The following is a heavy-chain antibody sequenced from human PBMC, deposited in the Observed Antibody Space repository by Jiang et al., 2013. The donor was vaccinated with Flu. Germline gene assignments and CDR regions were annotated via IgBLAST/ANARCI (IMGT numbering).Heavy chain of an antibody. Sequence: GSGLVKPSETLSLTCTVSGGSISSYYWSWIRQPPGKGLEWIGYIYYSGSTNYNPSLSGSTNYNPSLKSRVTISVDKSKNQISLKLNSVTAADTAVYYCARAGYSYGYSVEEYWGQGTLVTVSS. J-gene: IGHJ4*02. CDR1: GGSISSYY. CDR3: ARAGYSYGYSVEEY. CDR2: IYYSGSTNYNPSLSGST. D-gene: IGHD5-18*01. V-gene: IGHV4-59*01.